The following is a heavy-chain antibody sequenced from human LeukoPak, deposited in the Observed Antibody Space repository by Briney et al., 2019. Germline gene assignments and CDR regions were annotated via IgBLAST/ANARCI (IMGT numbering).Heavy chain of an antibody. V-gene: IGHV4-34*01. J-gene: IGHJ5*02. CDR1: GGSFSGYY. CDR2: INNSGST. Sequence: PAETLSLTCAVYGGSFSGYYWRWIRQPPGKGLECIGEINNSGSTNYNPSLKSRVTISVDTSTNQFSLTLSSVTAADTAVYYCARGDITIFGVVKGFDPWGQGTLVTVSS. CDR3: ARGDITIFGVVKGFDP. D-gene: IGHD3-3*01.